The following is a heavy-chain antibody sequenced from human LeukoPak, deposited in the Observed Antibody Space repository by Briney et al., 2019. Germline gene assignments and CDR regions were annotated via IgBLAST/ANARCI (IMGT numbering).Heavy chain of an antibody. D-gene: IGHD1-14*01. V-gene: IGHV3-23*01. CDR1: GFTFSSYG. CDR3: ARDSVSRYGEYYFDY. J-gene: IGHJ4*02. CDR2: ISGSGGGT. Sequence: GGTLRLSCAASGFTFSSYGMSWVRQAPGKGLEWVSAISGSGGGTYYADSVKGRFTISRDNAKNSLYLQMNSLRAEDTAVYYCARDSVSRYGEYYFDYWGQGTLVTVSS.